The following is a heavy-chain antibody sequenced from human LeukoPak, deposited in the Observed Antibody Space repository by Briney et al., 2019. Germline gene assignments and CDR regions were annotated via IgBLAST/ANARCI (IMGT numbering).Heavy chain of an antibody. CDR1: GFTFDDYA. V-gene: IGHV3-9*01. J-gene: IGHJ6*02. CDR2: ISWNSGSI. CDR3: ATWPVVTGVMNYGIDV. D-gene: IGHD4-23*01. Sequence: GGSLRLSCAASGFTFDDYAMHWVRQAPGKGLEWVSGISWNSGSIGYADSVKGRFTISRDNAKNSLYLQMNSLRAEDTALYYCATWPVVTGVMNYGIDVWGQGTTVTVSS.